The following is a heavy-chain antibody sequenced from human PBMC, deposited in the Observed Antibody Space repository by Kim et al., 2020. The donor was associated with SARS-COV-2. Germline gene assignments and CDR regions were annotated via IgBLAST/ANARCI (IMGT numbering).Heavy chain of an antibody. CDR2: ISYDGSNK. CDR1: GFTFSSYA. Sequence: SLRLSCAASGFTFSSYAMHWVRQAPGKGLEWVAVISYDGSNKYYADSVKGRFTISRDNSKNTLYLQVNSLRAEDTAVYYCAREARLELRNFDYWGQGTLVTVSS. V-gene: IGHV3-30-3*01. CDR3: AREARLELRNFDY. D-gene: IGHD1-7*01. J-gene: IGHJ4*02.